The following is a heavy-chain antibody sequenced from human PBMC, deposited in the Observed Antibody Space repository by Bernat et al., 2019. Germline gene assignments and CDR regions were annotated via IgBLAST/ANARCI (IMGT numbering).Heavy chain of an antibody. J-gene: IGHJ4*02. Sequence: EVQLLESGGGFVQPGGSLRLSCAASGFTFSSYAMSWVRQAPGKGLEWVSAISGSGGSTYYADSVKGRFTISRDNSKSTLYLQMNSLRVEDTAVYYCASTFGGVIVSYWGQGTLVTVSS. D-gene: IGHD3-16*02. V-gene: IGHV3-23*01. CDR3: ASTFGGVIVSY. CDR1: GFTFSSYA. CDR2: ISGSGGST.